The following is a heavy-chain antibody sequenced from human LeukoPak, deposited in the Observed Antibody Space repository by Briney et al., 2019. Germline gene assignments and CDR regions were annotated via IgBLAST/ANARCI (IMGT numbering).Heavy chain of an antibody. J-gene: IGHJ6*03. CDR3: AKDTHDYFNCMDV. V-gene: IGHV3-74*01. CDR2: INGNGSST. Sequence: GGSLRLSCAASGFTFSSYWMHWVRQAPGKGLVWVSRINGNGSSTDYADSVKGRFTISRDNAKNSLYLQMNSLGAEDMALYYCAKDTHDYFNCMDVWGKGTTVTVSS. CDR1: GFTFSSYW.